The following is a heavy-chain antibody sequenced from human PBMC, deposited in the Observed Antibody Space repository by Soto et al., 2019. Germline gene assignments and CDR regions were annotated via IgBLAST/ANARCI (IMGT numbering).Heavy chain of an antibody. CDR3: AKMGPGIRLIAAAGIDY. V-gene: IGHV3-23*01. J-gene: IGHJ4*02. CDR1: GFTFSSYA. Sequence: GESLKISCAASGFTFSSYAMSWVRQAPGKGLEWVSAISGSGGSTYYADSVKGRFTISRDNSKNTLYLQMNSPRAEDTAVYYCAKMGPGIRLIAAAGIDYWGQGTLVTVSS. D-gene: IGHD6-13*01. CDR2: ISGSGGST.